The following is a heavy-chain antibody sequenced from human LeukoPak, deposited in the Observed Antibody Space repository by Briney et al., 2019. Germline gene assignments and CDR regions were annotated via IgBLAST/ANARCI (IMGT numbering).Heavy chain of an antibody. CDR2: VHHSGST. V-gene: IGHV4-39*01. D-gene: IGHD6-19*01. J-gene: IGHJ5*02. CDR3: ARRSTVAGRGRFDP. CDR1: GGSIRSTSYY. Sequence: PSETLSLTCTVSGGSIRSTSYYWGWIRQPPGKGLEWLGSVHHSGSTYDNPSLKSRVTISVDTSKNQFSLKLISVTAADTAVHYCARRSTVAGRGRFDPWGQGTLVTVSS.